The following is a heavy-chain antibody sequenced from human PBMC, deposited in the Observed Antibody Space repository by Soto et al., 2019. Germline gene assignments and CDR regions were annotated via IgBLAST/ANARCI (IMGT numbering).Heavy chain of an antibody. CDR2: FSGGGGGT. D-gene: IGHD1-1*01. CDR1: GFTLSDYG. Sequence: EVQLLDSGGGLVQPGGSLRPSCAVSGFTLSDYGVTWVRQAPGKGLEWVSGFSGGGGGTFYADSVKGRFTISRDDSKNTAYLQMNSLGVEDTAVYYCVRWNGFGDHWGQGTLVTVSS. J-gene: IGHJ4*02. CDR3: VRWNGFGDH. V-gene: IGHV3-23*01.